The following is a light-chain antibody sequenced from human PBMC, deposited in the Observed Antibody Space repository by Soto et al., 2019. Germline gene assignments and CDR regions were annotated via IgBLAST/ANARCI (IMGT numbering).Light chain of an antibody. Sequence: SLLTQPASVSGSPGQSITIPCTGTSSDVVGYNYVSWFQQHPGKAPKLMIYEVSSLPSEVSSRFAGSKSGNTASLTISGLQAEDEADYYCSSYTSSSTPCGFGTGTKVTVL. CDR1: SSDVVGYNY. J-gene: IGLJ1*01. V-gene: IGLV2-14*01. CDR2: EVS. CDR3: SSYTSSSTPCG.